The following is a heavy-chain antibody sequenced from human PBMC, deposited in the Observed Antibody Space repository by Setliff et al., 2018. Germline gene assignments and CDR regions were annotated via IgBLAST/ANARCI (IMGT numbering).Heavy chain of an antibody. J-gene: IGHJ6*03. D-gene: IGHD1-26*01. CDR1: GYTLTKYY. V-gene: IGHV1-46*01. CDR3: ARSPPNRGVGQGHYMDV. Sequence: ASVKVSCKASGYTLTKYYMHWVRQAPGQGLEWMGIINPSGGLTRYAQKFQGRVTMTIDTSTSTAYVEVRSLTSDDTAVYYCARSPPNRGVGQGHYMDVWGIGTTVTVSS. CDR2: INPSGGLT.